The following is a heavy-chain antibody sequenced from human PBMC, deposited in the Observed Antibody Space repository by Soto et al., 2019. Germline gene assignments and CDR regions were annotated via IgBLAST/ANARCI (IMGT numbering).Heavy chain of an antibody. D-gene: IGHD6-6*01. CDR3: ARTLPASIAARPNWFDP. V-gene: IGHV4-59*01. Sequence: SETLSLTCTVSGGSIGSYYWSWIRQPPGKGLEWIGYIYYSGSTNYNPSLKSRVTISVDTSKNQFSLKLSSVTAADTAVYYCARTLPASIAARPNWFDPWGQGTLVTVSS. CDR1: GGSIGSYY. J-gene: IGHJ5*02. CDR2: IYYSGST.